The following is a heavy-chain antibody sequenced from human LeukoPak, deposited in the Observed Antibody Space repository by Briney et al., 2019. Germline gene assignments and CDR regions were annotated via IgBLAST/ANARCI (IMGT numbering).Heavy chain of an antibody. Sequence: KPGGSLRLSCAASGFSFSNHWMSWVRQAPGKGLEWVGRIKSKTEGGTTDYAAPVKGRFTISRDDSKNTLFLQMNSLTPEDTAVYYCTFFELGSYPDHWGRGTLVTVSS. V-gene: IGHV3-15*01. CDR1: GFSFSNHW. CDR3: TFFELGSYPDH. D-gene: IGHD3-3*02. J-gene: IGHJ4*02. CDR2: IKSKTEGGTT.